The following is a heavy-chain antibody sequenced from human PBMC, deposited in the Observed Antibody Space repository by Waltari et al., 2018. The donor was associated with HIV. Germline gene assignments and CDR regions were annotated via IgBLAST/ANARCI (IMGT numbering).Heavy chain of an antibody. D-gene: IGHD3-10*01. V-gene: IGHV4-39*01. CDR3: ARQANYYGSGSANWFDP. J-gene: IGHJ5*02. CDR1: GGSINSTSYY. CDR2: MFYSGRA. Sequence: QLQLQESGPGLVKPSETLSLICSISGGSINSTSYYWGWIRQPPGEGLEWIGSMFYSGRAYDNLSHKGRVTRSVDTSTIQCALSLGSVTAADTAVYYGARQANYYGSGSANWFDPGGQGTLVTVSS.